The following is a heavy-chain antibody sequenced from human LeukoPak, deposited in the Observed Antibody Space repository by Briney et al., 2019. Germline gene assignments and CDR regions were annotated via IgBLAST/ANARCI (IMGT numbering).Heavy chain of an antibody. CDR3: AKRYAGTGTSYYFDY. V-gene: IGHV3-23*01. CDR1: GFTFSSYA. D-gene: IGHD6-19*01. Sequence: EGSLRLSCAASGFTFSSYAMSWVRQAPGKGLEWVSTINAGGSTYYADSVKGRFTISRDNSKNTQYLQMNSLRAEDTAVYYCAKRYAGTGTSYYFDYWGQGTLVTVSS. J-gene: IGHJ4*02. CDR2: INAGGST.